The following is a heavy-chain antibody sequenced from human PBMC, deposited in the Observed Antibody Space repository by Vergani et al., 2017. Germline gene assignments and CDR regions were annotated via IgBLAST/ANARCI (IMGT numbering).Heavy chain of an antibody. Sequence: EVHLVQSGAEVKKPGESLKISCKGSGYSFSTYWIAWVRQRPGKGLEWMGIIYAGDSDVRYSPSFQGQVTMSVDKSLSTAYLQWSSLKASDTATYYCAKTHDFSSLYSSYNWFDPWGQGTQVTVSS. CDR3: AKTHDFSSLYSSYNWFDP. V-gene: IGHV5-51*01. D-gene: IGHD3-3*01. J-gene: IGHJ5*02. CDR2: IYAGDSDV. CDR1: GYSFSTYW.